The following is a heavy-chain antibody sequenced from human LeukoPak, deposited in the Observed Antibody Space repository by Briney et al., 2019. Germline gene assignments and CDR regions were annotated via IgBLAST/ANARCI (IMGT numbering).Heavy chain of an antibody. CDR3: ARHVMRNHPGGSSYTHAFDV. D-gene: IGHD2-8*02. CDR1: GGSISGLY. J-gene: IGHJ3*01. CDR2: IYSSGTT. Sequence: SETLSLTCAVSGGSISGLYWSWIRQPPGKGLEWVGFIYSSGTTYYNPSLKSRLTIAIDTSSSQFSLRVRSVTAADSAVYYCARHVMRNHPGGSSYTHAFDVWGHGTRVTVSS. V-gene: IGHV4-59*08.